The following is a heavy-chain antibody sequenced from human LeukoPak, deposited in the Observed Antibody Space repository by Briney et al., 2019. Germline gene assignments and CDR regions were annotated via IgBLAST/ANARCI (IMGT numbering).Heavy chain of an antibody. CDR1: GFTFNIYG. Sequence: PGGPLRLSCAASGFTFNIYGMSWVRQPPGKGLEWVSAISANGGNTYYADSVKGRFTISRDNSKNTLYLQMNSLRPEDTAVYYCAKDLRWGFDYWGQGTLVTVSS. J-gene: IGHJ4*02. V-gene: IGHV3-23*01. CDR3: AKDLRWGFDY. D-gene: IGHD7-27*01. CDR2: ISANGGNT.